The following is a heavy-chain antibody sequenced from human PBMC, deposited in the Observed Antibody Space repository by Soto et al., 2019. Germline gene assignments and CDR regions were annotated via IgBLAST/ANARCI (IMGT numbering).Heavy chain of an antibody. Sequence: ASVKVSCKASGYTFTSYAMNWVRQAPGQGLEWMGWINTNTGNPTYAQGFTGRFVFSLDTSVSTAYLQICSLKAEDTAVYYCARGLSWEYYDFWSGYDPDAFDIWGQGTMVTVSS. CDR1: GYTFTSYA. CDR3: ARGLSWEYYDFWSGYDPDAFDI. J-gene: IGHJ3*02. CDR2: INTNTGNP. V-gene: IGHV7-4-1*01. D-gene: IGHD3-3*01.